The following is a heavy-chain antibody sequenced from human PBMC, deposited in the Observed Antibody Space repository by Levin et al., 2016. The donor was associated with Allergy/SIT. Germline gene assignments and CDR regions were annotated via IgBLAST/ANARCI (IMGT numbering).Heavy chain of an antibody. D-gene: IGHD1-26*01. CDR3: ARDPMIGWELGFSFDY. Sequence: WIRQPPGKGLEWVAVISFDGSDKYYVDSVKGRFTISRDNSKNTLYLQMNSLRAEDTAVYYCARDPMIGWELGFSFDYWGQGTLVTVSS. CDR2: ISFDGSDK. J-gene: IGHJ4*02. V-gene: IGHV3-30*04.